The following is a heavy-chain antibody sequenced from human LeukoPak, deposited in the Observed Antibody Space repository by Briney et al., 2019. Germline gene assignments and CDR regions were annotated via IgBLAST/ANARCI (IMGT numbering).Heavy chain of an antibody. D-gene: IGHD6-13*01. CDR1: GGSFSGYY. CDR2: INHSGST. V-gene: IGHV4-34*01. CDR3: ARGGAAAGTRLGRWFDP. Sequence: SETLSLTCAAYGGSFSGYYWSWIRQPPGKGLEWIGEINHSGSTNYNPSLKSRVTISVDTSKNQFSLKLSSVTAAATAVYYCARGGAAAGTRLGRWFDPWGQGTLVTVSS. J-gene: IGHJ5*02.